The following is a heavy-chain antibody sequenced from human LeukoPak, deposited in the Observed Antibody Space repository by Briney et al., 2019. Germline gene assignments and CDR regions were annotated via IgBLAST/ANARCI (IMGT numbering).Heavy chain of an antibody. Sequence: GGSLRLSCAASGFTFSSYAMSWVRQAPGKGLEWVSGMSGSGGSTYYADSVKGRFTISRDNSKNTLYLQMNTLRAEDTAVYYCAKDREYSYVYDAFDIWGQGTLVTVPS. CDR3: AKDREYSYVYDAFDI. CDR2: MSGSGGST. D-gene: IGHD3-16*01. J-gene: IGHJ3*02. CDR1: GFTFSSYA. V-gene: IGHV3-23*01.